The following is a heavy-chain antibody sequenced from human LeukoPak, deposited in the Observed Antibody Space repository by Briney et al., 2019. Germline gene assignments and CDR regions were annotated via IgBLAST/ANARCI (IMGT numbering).Heavy chain of an antibody. CDR3: ARGAAVALDY. CDR1: GFTFSTYE. CDR2: ISSSGTTI. V-gene: IGHV3-48*03. J-gene: IGHJ4*02. Sequence: PGGSLRLSCAASGFTFSTYEMTWVRQAPGKGLEWVSYISSSGTTIYYADSAKGRFTISRDNAKNSLYLQMNSLRAEDTAVYYCARGAAVALDYWGQGTLVTVSS. D-gene: IGHD6-19*01.